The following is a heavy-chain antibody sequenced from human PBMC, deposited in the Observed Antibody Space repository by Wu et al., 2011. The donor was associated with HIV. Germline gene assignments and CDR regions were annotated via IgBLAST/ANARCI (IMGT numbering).Heavy chain of an antibody. D-gene: IGHD3-22*01. Sequence: QVQLVQSGAEVKKPGASVKVSCKASGYIFTAYYIYWVRQAPGQGLEWMGWINPNSGGTDYAPKFQGRVTMTRDTSISTAHMELSRMRSDDTAVYYXARADKRXGYYRSYYYYMDVWGKGTTVTVSS. CDR2: INPNSGGT. J-gene: IGHJ6*03. V-gene: IGHV1-2*02. CDR1: GYIFTAYY. CDR3: ARADKRXGYYRSYYYYMDV.